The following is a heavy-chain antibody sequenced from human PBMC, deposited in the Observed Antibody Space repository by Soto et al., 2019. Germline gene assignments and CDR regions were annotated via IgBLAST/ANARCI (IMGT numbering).Heavy chain of an antibody. Sequence: QVQLQQWGAGLLKPSETLSLTCAVYGGSFSGYYWSWIRQPPGKGLEWIGEINHSGSTNYNPSLKSRVTISVDTSKNQCSLKLSSVTAADTAVYYCARSPRHIVATPHDYWGQGTLVTVSS. D-gene: IGHD5-12*01. V-gene: IGHV4-34*01. CDR2: INHSGST. J-gene: IGHJ4*02. CDR1: GGSFSGYY. CDR3: ARSPRHIVATPHDY.